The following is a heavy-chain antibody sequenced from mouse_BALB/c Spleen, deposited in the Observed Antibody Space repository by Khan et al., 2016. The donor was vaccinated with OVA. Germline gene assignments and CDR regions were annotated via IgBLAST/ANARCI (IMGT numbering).Heavy chain of an antibody. V-gene: IGHV2-6-7*01. CDR2: IWGDGST. D-gene: IGHD1-1*01. J-gene: IGHJ3*01. CDR1: GFSLTDYG. CDR3: ARELRIGGFAY. Sequence: VQLQESGPGLVAPSQSLSITCTVSGFSLTDYGINWVRQPPGKGLEWLGMIWGDGSTDYNSALKSRLSISKDNSKSQVFLKMNSLQTDDSARYYCARELRIGGFAYWGQGTLVTVSA.